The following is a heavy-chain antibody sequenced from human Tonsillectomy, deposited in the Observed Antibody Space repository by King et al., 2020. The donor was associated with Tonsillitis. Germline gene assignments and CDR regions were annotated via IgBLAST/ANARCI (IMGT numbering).Heavy chain of an antibody. D-gene: IGHD3-3*01. Sequence: VQLVESGAGVVQPGGSLRLSCAASGFTFADYAIHWVRQAPGKGLQWFSLISGDGAGTYYADSVKGRFTISRDNSKNSLYLHMNSLRTEDTALYYCAKDSLTYNFWGGYPDYMDGWGKGTTVIVSS. CDR2: ISGDGAGT. CDR3: AKDSLTYNFWGGYPDYMDG. J-gene: IGHJ6*03. V-gene: IGHV3-43*02. CDR1: GFTFADYA.